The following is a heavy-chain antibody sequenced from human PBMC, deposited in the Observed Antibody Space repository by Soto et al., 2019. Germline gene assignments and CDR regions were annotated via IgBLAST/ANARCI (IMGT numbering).Heavy chain of an antibody. D-gene: IGHD6-6*01. CDR2: ISSSSDYT. CDR3: ARDHSTSSGEFDY. CDR1: VFTFSSYS. V-gene: IGHV3-21*01. Sequence: PGGSLRLSCAAAVFTFSSYSMNWVRLAPGKGLEWVSSISSSSDYTYYGDSVRGRFTISRDNAKNSLYLQMNSLRAEDTAVYYCARDHSTSSGEFDYWGQGTLVTVSS. J-gene: IGHJ4*02.